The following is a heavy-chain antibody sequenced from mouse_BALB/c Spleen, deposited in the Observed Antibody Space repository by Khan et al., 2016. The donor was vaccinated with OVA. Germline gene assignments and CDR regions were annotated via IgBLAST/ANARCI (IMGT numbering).Heavy chain of an antibody. Sequence: VQLQESGPGLVAPSQSLSITCTVSGFSLNGYGVNWVRQPPGKGLERLGMIWGDGSTDYNSALKSRLSISKDKSKSQVFLKMNSLQTDDTAMYYCARAYYGNYREAMDYWGQGTLVTVSA. CDR2: IWGDGST. V-gene: IGHV2-6-7*01. CDR1: GFSLNGYG. J-gene: IGHJ4*01. CDR3: ARAYYGNYREAMDY. D-gene: IGHD2-10*01.